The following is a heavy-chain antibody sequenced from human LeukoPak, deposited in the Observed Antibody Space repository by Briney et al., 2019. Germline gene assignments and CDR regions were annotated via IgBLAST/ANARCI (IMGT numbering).Heavy chain of an antibody. CDR2: IYYSGTT. Sequence: PSETLSLTCTVSGGSISSYYWTWIRQPPGKGLDCIGYIYYSGTTNYNPSLNSRVTISVDTSKNQFSLRLSSVTAADTAVYYCAAGRLGDFDCVVWGRGTLVTVSS. D-gene: IGHD3-9*01. V-gene: IGHV4-59*08. CDR3: AAGRLGDFDCVV. CDR1: GGSISSYY. J-gene: IGHJ4*02.